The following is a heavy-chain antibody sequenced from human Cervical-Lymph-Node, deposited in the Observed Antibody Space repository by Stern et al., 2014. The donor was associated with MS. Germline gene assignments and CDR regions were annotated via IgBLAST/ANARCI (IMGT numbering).Heavy chain of an antibody. V-gene: IGHV4-31*03. D-gene: IGHD2-21*01. J-gene: IGHJ5*02. CDR1: GASISSGNFL. Sequence: QLQLQESGPGVVKPSQTLTLTCTVSGASISSGNFLWTCIRPHPGKGLEWIGYIFFTGSTYYNPSLKSRVTSSVDASKNQFSLKLRSVTSADTAVYYCARADPSILVVTWGQGTLVTVSS. CDR2: IFFTGST. CDR3: ARADPSILVVT.